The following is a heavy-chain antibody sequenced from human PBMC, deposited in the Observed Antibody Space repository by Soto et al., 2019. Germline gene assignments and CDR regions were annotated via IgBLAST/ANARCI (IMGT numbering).Heavy chain of an antibody. CDR2: INPNGGGT. Sequence: ASVKVSCKASGYTFTGYYMHWVRQAPGQGLEWMGWINPNGGGTNYAQKFQGRVTMTRDTSISTAYMELSRLRSDDTAVYYCARGNNYDFWSGYSGAFDIWRQGTMVTVSS. CDR1: GYTFTGYY. CDR3: ARGNNYDFWSGYSGAFDI. V-gene: IGHV1-2*02. J-gene: IGHJ3*02. D-gene: IGHD3-3*01.